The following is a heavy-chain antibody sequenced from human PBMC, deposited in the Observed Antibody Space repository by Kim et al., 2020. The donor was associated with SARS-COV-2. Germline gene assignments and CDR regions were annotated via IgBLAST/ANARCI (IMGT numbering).Heavy chain of an antibody. V-gene: IGHV1-3*01. Sequence: VKVSCKASGYTFTSYAMHWVRQAPGQRLEWMGWINAGNGNTKYSQKFQGRVTITRDTSASTAYMELSSLRSEDTAVYYCARGITMVREFDYWGQGTLVTVSS. CDR1: GYTFTSYA. J-gene: IGHJ4*02. CDR2: INAGNGNT. D-gene: IGHD3-10*01. CDR3: ARGITMVREFDY.